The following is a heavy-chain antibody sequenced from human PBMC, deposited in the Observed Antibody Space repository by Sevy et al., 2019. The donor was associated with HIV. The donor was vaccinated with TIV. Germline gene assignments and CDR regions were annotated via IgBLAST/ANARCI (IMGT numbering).Heavy chain of an antibody. CDR3: ARDIVVVPAAKAYYGMDV. CDR1: GFTFSSYS. CDR2: ISSSSSYI. D-gene: IGHD2-2*01. Sequence: GGSLRLSCAASGFTFSSYSMNWVRHAPGKGLEWVSSISSSSSYIYYADSVKGRFTISRDNAKNSLYLQMNSLRAEDTAVYYCARDIVVVPAAKAYYGMDVWGQGTTVTVSS. J-gene: IGHJ6*02. V-gene: IGHV3-21*01.